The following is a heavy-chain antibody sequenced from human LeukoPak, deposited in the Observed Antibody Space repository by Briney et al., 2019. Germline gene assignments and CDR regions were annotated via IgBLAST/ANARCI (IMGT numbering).Heavy chain of an antibody. J-gene: IGHJ4*02. CDR3: ARHYYDSSGYYYVTSGLDY. V-gene: IGHV3-7*01. D-gene: IGHD3-22*01. Sequence: GGSLRLSCAASGFTFISYWMSWVRHSPGKGLEWVANIKQDGSEKYYVDSVKGRFTISRDNAKNSLYLQMDSLRAEDTAVYYCARHYYDSSGYYYVTSGLDYWGQGTLVTVSS. CDR1: GFTFISYW. CDR2: IKQDGSEK.